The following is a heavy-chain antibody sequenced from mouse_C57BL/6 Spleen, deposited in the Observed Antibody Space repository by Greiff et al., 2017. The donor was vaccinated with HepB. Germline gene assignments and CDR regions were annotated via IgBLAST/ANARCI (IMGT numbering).Heavy chain of an antibody. D-gene: IGHD2-3*01. V-gene: IGHV1-76*01. CDR1: GYTFTDYY. CDR2: IYPGSGNT. J-gene: IGHJ4*01. CDR3: ARWRMIYPAMDY. Sequence: VQLQQSGAELVRPGASVKLSCKASGYTFTDYYINWVKQRPGQGLEWIARIYPGSGNTYYNEKFKGKATLTAEKSSSTAYMQLSSLTSEDSAVYFCARWRMIYPAMDYWGQGTAVTVSS.